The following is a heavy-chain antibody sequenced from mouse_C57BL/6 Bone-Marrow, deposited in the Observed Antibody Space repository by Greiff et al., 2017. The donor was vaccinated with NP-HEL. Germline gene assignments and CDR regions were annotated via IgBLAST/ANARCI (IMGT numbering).Heavy chain of an antibody. V-gene: IGHV1-78*01. CDR3: AREESIYYYGSSYWYFDV. CDR1: GYTFTDHT. CDR2: IYPRAGST. Sequence: QVQLQQSDAELVKPGASVKISCKVSGYTFTDHTIHWMKQRPEQGLEWIGYIYPRAGSTKYNEKFKGKATLTADKSSSTAYMQLNSLTSEDSAVYFCAREESIYYYGSSYWYFDVWGTGTTVTVSS. J-gene: IGHJ1*03. D-gene: IGHD1-1*01.